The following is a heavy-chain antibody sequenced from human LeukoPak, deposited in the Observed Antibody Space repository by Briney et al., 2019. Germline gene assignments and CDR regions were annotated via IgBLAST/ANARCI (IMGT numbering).Heavy chain of an antibody. J-gene: IGHJ4*02. V-gene: IGHV1-8*01. CDR1: GYTFTSYD. CDR3: ARGLLGDYAIDY. Sequence: ASVKVSCKASGYTFTSYDINWMRQATGQGLEWMGWMNPNSGNTGYAQKFQGRVTMTRNTSISTAYMELSSLRSEDTAVYYCARGLLGDYAIDYWGQGTLVTVSS. D-gene: IGHD4-17*01. CDR2: MNPNSGNT.